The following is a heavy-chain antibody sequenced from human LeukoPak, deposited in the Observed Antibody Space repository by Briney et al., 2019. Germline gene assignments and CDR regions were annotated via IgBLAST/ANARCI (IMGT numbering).Heavy chain of an antibody. J-gene: IGHJ1*01. CDR1: GYSFTTYW. CDR2: IYPDDSDT. Sequence: GESLKISCKGSGYSFTTYWIGWVRQMPGKGLEWMGIIYPDDSDTRYSPSFQGQVTISADKSISTAYLQWTSLKASDTAIYYCARRSPSAEYFQHWGQGTLVTVSS. CDR3: ARRSPSAEYFQH. V-gene: IGHV5-51*01.